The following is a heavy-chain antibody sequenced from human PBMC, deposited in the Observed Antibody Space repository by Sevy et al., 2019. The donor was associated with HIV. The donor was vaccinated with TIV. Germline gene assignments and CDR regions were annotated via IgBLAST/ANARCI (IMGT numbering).Heavy chain of an antibody. Sequence: GGSLRLSCAASGFIFSSFGMHWVRQAPGKGLEWVAFIHYKGSDKYYADAVKGRYTISRDNSKNTEYLQMSSLRAEDTAVYSCAKDYSTGWYGYYYGMDVRGQGTTVTVSS. V-gene: IGHV3-30*02. D-gene: IGHD6-19*01. CDR1: GFIFSSFG. CDR2: IHYKGSDK. CDR3: AKDYSTGWYGYYYGMDV. J-gene: IGHJ6*02.